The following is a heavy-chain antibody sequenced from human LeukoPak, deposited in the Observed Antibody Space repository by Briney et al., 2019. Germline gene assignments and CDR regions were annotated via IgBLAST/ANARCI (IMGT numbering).Heavy chain of an antibody. V-gene: IGHV1-2*02. CDR2: INPNSGGT. CDR3: AREGYCSSTSCSPQFDY. J-gene: IGHJ4*02. D-gene: IGHD2-2*01. CDR1: GYTFTGYY. Sequence: VASVKVSCKASGYTFTGYYMHWVRQAPGQGLEWMGWINPNSGGTNYAQKFQGRVTMTRDTSISTAYMELSRLRPDDTAVYYCAREGYCSSTSCSPQFDYWGQGTLVTVSS.